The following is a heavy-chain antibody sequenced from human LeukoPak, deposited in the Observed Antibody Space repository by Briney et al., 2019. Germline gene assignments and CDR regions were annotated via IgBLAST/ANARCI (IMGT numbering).Heavy chain of an antibody. D-gene: IGHD4-17*01. V-gene: IGHV3-21*01. CDR1: GFTFSSYS. CDR3: AREGDYGDYNWFDP. J-gene: IGHJ5*02. Sequence: GGSLRLSCAASGFTFSSYSMNWVRQAPGKGLEWVSSISSSSSYIYYADSVKGRFTISRDNAKNSLYLQMNSLRAKDTAVYYCAREGDYGDYNWFDPWGQGTLVTVSS. CDR2: ISSSSSYI.